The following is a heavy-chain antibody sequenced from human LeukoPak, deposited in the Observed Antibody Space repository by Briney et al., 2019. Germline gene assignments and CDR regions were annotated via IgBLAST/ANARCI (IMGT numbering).Heavy chain of an antibody. J-gene: IGHJ6*04. CDR1: GYTFTSYA. V-gene: IGHV1-3*01. Sequence: ASVKVSCKASGYTFTSYAMHWVRQAPGQRLEGMGWINAGNCNTKYSQKFQGRFTITRDTSASTAYMELSSRRSEDTAVYYCARTRLERLYYYYGMDVWGKGTTVTVSS. CDR3: ARTRLERLYYYYGMDV. CDR2: INAGNCNT. D-gene: IGHD1-1*01.